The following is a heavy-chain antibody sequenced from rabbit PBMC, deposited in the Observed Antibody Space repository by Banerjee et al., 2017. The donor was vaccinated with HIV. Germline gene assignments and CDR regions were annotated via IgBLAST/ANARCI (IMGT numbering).Heavy chain of an antibody. Sequence: QSLEESGGGLVQPEGSLALTCKASGFSFSSSDYICWVRQAPGKGLEWIGCIYFGSDYTYYATWAKGRFTISKTSSTTVTLQMTSLTAADTATYFCARDLGGVIGWNFKLWGPGTLVTVS. CDR1: GFSFSSSDY. D-gene: IGHD1-1*01. V-gene: IGHV1S40*01. CDR3: ARDLGGVIGWNFKL. CDR2: IYFGSDYT. J-gene: IGHJ4*01.